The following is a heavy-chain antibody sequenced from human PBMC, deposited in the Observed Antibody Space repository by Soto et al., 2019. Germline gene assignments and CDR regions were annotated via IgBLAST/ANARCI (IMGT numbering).Heavy chain of an antibody. CDR3: AKYLGYCSGGSCYLFDY. CDR2: ISGSGGST. Sequence: GESLKISCAASGFTFSSYAMSWVRQAPGKGLEWVSAISGSGGSTYYADSVKGRFTISRDNSKNTLYLQMNSLRAEDTAVYYCAKYLGYCSGGSCYLFDYWGQGTLVTVSS. V-gene: IGHV3-23*01. D-gene: IGHD2-15*01. CDR1: GFTFSSYA. J-gene: IGHJ4*02.